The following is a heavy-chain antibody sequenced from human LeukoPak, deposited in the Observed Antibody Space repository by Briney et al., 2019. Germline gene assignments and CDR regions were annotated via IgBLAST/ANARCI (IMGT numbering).Heavy chain of an antibody. Sequence: PSETLSLTCTVSGGSISSGDYYWSWIRQPPGKGLEWIGYIYYSGSTYYNPSLKSRVTISVDTSKNQFSLKLSSVTAADTAVYYCARTMGYCSSTSCYEIDYWGQGTLVTVSS. CDR1: GGSISSGDYY. J-gene: IGHJ4*02. CDR2: IYYSGST. D-gene: IGHD2-2*01. CDR3: ARTMGYCSSTSCYEIDY. V-gene: IGHV4-30-4*08.